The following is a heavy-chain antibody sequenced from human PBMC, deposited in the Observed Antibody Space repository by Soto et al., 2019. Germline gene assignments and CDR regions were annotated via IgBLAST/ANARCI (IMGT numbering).Heavy chain of an antibody. CDR1: GYTFTNYW. CDR3: AASIFYYGMDV. CDR2: IYPGDSDT. J-gene: IGHJ6*02. V-gene: IGHV5-51*01. Sequence: HWESLKISCKGSGYTFTNYWIGWVRHMPGKGLEWMGIIYPGDSDTKYNPSFQGQVTISADKSITTTYLQWSSLKASDTAIYYCAASIFYYGMDVWGQGTTVIVSS.